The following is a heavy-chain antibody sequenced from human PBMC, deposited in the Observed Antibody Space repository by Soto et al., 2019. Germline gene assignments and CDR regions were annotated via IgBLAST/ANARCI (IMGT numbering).Heavy chain of an antibody. J-gene: IGHJ5*02. CDR2: INHSGST. D-gene: IGHD2-8*01. V-gene: IGHV4-34*01. Sequence: QVQLQQWGAGLLKPSETLSLTCAVYGGSFSGYYWSWIRQPPGKGLEWIGEINHSGSTNYNPSLKSRVTISVDTSKNQFSLKLSFVTPADTAVYYCASEGYCTNGVCYTGSLFDTCGQGTLVTVSS. CDR1: GGSFSGYY. CDR3: ASEGYCTNGVCYTGSLFDT.